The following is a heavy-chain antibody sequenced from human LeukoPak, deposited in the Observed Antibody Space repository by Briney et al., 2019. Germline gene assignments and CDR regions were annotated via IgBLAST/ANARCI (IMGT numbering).Heavy chain of an antibody. D-gene: IGHD3-9*01. CDR3: ASDDTLTGQDYYYYYGMDV. V-gene: IGHV1-69*04. Sequence: ASVKVSCKASGGTFSSYAIIWVRQAPGQGLEWMGRIIPILGIANYAQKFQGRVTITADRSTSTAYMELSSLRSEDTAVYYCASDDTLTGQDYYYYYGMDVWGQGTTVAVSS. J-gene: IGHJ6*02. CDR1: GGTFSSYA. CDR2: IIPILGIA.